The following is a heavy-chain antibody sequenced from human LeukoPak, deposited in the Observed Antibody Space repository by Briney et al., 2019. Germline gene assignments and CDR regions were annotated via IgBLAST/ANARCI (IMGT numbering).Heavy chain of an antibody. Sequence: NTSETLSLTCTVSGGSISSGGYYWSWIRQHPGKGLEWIGYIYYSGSTYYNPSLKSRVTISVDTSKNQFYLKLSSVTAADTAVYYCARGSPYYYDSSGYFTPKYYFDYWGQGTLVTVSS. CDR2: IYYSGST. CDR3: ARGSPYYYDSSGYFTPKYYFDY. V-gene: IGHV4-31*03. J-gene: IGHJ4*02. CDR1: GGSISSGGYY. D-gene: IGHD3-22*01.